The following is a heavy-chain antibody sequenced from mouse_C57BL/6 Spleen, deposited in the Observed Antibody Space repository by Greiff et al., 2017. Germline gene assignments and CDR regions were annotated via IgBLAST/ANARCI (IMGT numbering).Heavy chain of an antibody. CDR2: ISDGGSYT. V-gene: IGHV5-4*01. Sequence: EVHLVESGGGLVKPGGSLKLSCAASGFTFSSYAMSWVRQTPEKRLEWVATISDGGSYTYYPDNVKGRFTISRDKAKNNLYLQMSHLKSEDTAIDYCARDHYSSRQYYFDYWGQGTTVTVSA. J-gene: IGHJ2*01. D-gene: IGHD1-1*01. CDR3: ARDHYSSRQYYFDY. CDR1: GFTFSSYA.